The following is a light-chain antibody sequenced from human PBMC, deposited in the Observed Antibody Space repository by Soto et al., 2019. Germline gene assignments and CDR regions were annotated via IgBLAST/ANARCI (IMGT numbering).Light chain of an antibody. V-gene: IGLV2-14*01. CDR1: SSDVGGYNY. J-gene: IGLJ1*01. CDR2: DVS. CDR3: SSYTSSSTLLYV. Sequence: QSALTQPASVSGSPRQSITISCTGTSSDVGGYNYVSWYQQHPGKAPKLMIYDVSNRPSGVSNRFSGSKSGNTASLTISGLQAEDEAYYYGSSYTSSSTLLYVFGTGTKVTVL.